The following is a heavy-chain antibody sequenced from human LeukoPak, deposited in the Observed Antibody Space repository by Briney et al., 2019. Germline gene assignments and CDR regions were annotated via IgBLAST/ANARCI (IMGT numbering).Heavy chain of an antibody. CDR2: IYYSGNT. CDR1: GGSISSYY. D-gene: IGHD3-22*01. CDR3: ARHLNNYYDSSGYPYYYGMDV. V-gene: IGHV4-59*08. Sequence: SETLSLTCTVSGGSISSYYWSWIRQPPGKGLEWIGYIYYSGNTNYNPSLKSRVTISVDTSKNQFSLKLSSVTAADTAVYYCARHLNNYYDSSGYPYYYGMDVWGQGTLVTVSS. J-gene: IGHJ6*02.